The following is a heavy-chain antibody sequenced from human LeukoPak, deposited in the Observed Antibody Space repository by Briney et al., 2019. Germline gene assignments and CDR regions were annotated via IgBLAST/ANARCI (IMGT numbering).Heavy chain of an antibody. Sequence: GESLKISCAASGFTFSRYAMSWVCQAPGKGLEWVSGISNSGGTTYYADSVKGRFTISRDNTKNTLYLQMDSLRAEDTALYYCAKDLGELRSINFYFDCWGQGALVTVSS. V-gene: IGHV3-23*01. CDR2: ISNSGGTT. CDR1: GFTFSRYA. CDR3: AKDLGELRSINFYFDC. D-gene: IGHD1-7*01. J-gene: IGHJ4*02.